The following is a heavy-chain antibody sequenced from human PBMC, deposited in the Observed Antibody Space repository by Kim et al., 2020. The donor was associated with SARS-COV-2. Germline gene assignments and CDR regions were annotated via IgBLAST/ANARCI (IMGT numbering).Heavy chain of an antibody. CDR1: GFTFSSYG. D-gene: IGHD6-13*01. Sequence: GGSLRLSCAASGFTFSSYGMHWVRQAPGKGLEWVAVIWYDGSNKYYADSVKGRFTISRDNSKNTRYLQMNSLRAEDTAVYYCSRDGSSSWYRYYYFDYWG. CDR3: SRDGSSSWYRYYYFDY. J-gene: IGHJ4*01. V-gene: IGHV3-33*01. CDR2: IWYDGSNK.